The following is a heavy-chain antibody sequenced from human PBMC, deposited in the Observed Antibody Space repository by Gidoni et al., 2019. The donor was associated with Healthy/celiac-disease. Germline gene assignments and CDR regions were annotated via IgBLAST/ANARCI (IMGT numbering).Heavy chain of an antibody. Sequence: EVQLVESGGALVHPGGSLRLSCAASGFTFSSYDMHWVRQATGKGLEWVTGIGTAGDPYYQGSVKGRFTISRENAKNSLYLQMNSLRAGDTAVYYCARESAAGTGFDYWGQGTLVTVSS. D-gene: IGHD6-13*01. CDR1: GFTFSSYD. CDR2: IGTAGDP. CDR3: ARESAAGTGFDY. J-gene: IGHJ4*02. V-gene: IGHV3-13*05.